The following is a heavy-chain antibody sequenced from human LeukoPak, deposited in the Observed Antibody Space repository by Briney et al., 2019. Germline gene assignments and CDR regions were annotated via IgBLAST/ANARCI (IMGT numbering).Heavy chain of an antibody. V-gene: IGHV3-23*01. CDR1: GFTFSSYA. CDR3: AKDLGYYGSGSYYEAY. D-gene: IGHD3-10*01. CDR2: ISGSGGST. Sequence: PGGSLRLSCAASGFTFSSYAMSWVRQAPGKGLEWVSAISGSGGSTYYADSVKGRFTISRDNSKNTLYLQMNSLRAEDTAVYYCAKDLGYYGSGSYYEAYWGQGTLVTVSS. J-gene: IGHJ4*02.